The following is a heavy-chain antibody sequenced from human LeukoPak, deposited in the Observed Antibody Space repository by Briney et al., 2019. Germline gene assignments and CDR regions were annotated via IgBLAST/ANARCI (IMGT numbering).Heavy chain of an antibody. Sequence: GGSLRLSCGASGFTFSNAWMSWVRQAPGKGLEWVGRIKSKTDGGTTDYAAPVKGRFTISRDDSKNTLYLQMNSLKTEDTAVYYCTTDPWYSSSWYEGENWFDPWGQGTLVTVSS. J-gene: IGHJ5*02. CDR2: IKSKTDGGTT. D-gene: IGHD6-13*01. CDR1: GFTFSNAW. CDR3: TTDPWYSSSWYEGENWFDP. V-gene: IGHV3-15*01.